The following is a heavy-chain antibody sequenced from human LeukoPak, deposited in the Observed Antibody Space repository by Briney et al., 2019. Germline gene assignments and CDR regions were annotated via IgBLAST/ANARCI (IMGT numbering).Heavy chain of an antibody. Sequence: ASVEVSCKASGYSYTHYGIAWVRQAPGQGLEWMGWISGYNGDRNFAPKVQGRVTMTTDTSANIAYMELRSLRSEDTAVYYRATGDSSGYYPYYFDQWGQGTLVAVSS. D-gene: IGHD3-22*01. J-gene: IGHJ4*02. CDR1: GYSYTHYG. V-gene: IGHV1-18*01. CDR3: ATGDSSGYYPYYFDQ. CDR2: ISGYNGDR.